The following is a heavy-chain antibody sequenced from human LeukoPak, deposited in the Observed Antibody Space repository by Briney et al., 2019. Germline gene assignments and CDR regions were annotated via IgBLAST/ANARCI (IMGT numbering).Heavy chain of an antibody. CDR2: ISAYNGNT. J-gene: IGHJ6*02. V-gene: IGHV1-18*01. Sequence: ASAKVSCKASGYTFTSYGISWVRQAPGQGLEWMGWISAYNGNTNYAQKLQGIVTMTTDTSTSTAYMELRSLRSDDTAVYYCASQAGYNYYYYGMDVWGQGTTVTVSS. D-gene: IGHD6-13*01. CDR3: ASQAGYNYYYYGMDV. CDR1: GYTFTSYG.